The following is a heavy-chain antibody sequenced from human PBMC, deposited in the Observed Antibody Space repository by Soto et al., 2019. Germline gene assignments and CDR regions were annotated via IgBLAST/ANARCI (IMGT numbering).Heavy chain of an antibody. V-gene: IGHV4-38-2*01. CDR1: GYRISSGNY. Sequence: EALSRKSDVSGYRISSGNYVCWIRQPQGKGLEWLGSISHSGTTYDNPSLKSRVTISVDMSKNQFSLTLTSVTAADTAVYYCESLLDDSRGYDCFDYWGQGSLVLVS. J-gene: IGHJ4*02. CDR2: ISHSGTT. CDR3: ESLLDDSRGYDCFDY. D-gene: IGHD3-22*01.